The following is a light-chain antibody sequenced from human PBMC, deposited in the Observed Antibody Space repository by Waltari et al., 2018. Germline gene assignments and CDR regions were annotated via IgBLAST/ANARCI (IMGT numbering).Light chain of an antibody. CDR3: SSYMDTTTLEL. CDR1: SSDVGSYNY. CDR2: DVT. Sequence: QSALTQPASVSGSPGQSIPISCPGTSSDVGSYNYFSWYQQHPGKAPKLIIYDVTKRPSGVPKRFAGSKSGNTASLTISGLQAEDEADYYCSSYMDTTTLELFGGGTSLTVL. J-gene: IGLJ2*01. V-gene: IGLV2-14*03.